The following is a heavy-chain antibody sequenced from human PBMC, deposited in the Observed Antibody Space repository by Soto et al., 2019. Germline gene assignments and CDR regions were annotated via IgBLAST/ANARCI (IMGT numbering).Heavy chain of an antibody. D-gene: IGHD3-10*01. CDR1: GFKFSNYA. Sequence: EVQLLESGGGLVQPGGSLRLSCAASGFKFSNYAMSWVRQAPGKGPEWVSFITSSGNGTYYADSVKGRFTISRDNSKNTLYVQMNNLGAEDTAIYYCAKRFFGSGSPPGAFDVWGPGTMVTVSS. J-gene: IGHJ3*01. CDR2: ITSSGNGT. CDR3: AKRFFGSGSPPGAFDV. V-gene: IGHV3-23*05.